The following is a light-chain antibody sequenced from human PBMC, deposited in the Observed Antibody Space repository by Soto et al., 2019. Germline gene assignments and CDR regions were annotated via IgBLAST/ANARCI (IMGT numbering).Light chain of an antibody. Sequence: DLPVTQSPSSLSASVGDRVTITCRASQSISRYLNWYRQKPGRAPTLLIYAASHLQSGVPSRFSGSGSGTDFTLTISSLQPGDFATYYCHQRYSAPWTFGQGTKVEIK. J-gene: IGKJ1*01. V-gene: IGKV1-39*01. CDR3: HQRYSAPWT. CDR1: QSISRY. CDR2: AAS.